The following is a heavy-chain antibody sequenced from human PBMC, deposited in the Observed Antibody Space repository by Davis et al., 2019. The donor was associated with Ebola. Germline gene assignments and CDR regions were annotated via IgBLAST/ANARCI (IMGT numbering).Heavy chain of an antibody. CDR2: VSHSERER. CDR3: ARAVFHEVLDY. J-gene: IGHJ4*02. CDR1: GFTFSNYA. Sequence: PGGSLRLSCAASGFTFSNYAMHWVRQAPGKGLEWVAVVSHSERERFYGDSVKGRFTISRDNSENTLYLQMNSLTADATSVYYCARAVFHEVLDYWRQGTAVTVSS. D-gene: IGHD3-3*01. V-gene: IGHV3-30*04.